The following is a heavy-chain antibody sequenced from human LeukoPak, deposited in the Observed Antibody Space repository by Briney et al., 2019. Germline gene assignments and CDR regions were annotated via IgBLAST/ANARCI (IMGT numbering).Heavy chain of an antibody. V-gene: IGHV4-59*12. CDR1: GGSISSYY. Sequence: SETLSLTCTVSGGSISSYYWSWIRQPPGKGLEWIGYIYYSGSTNYNPSLKSRVTISVDTSKNQFSLKLSSVTAADTAVYYCARVGNWNAIDYWGQGTLVTVSS. D-gene: IGHD1-1*01. CDR2: IYYSGST. J-gene: IGHJ4*02. CDR3: ARVGNWNAIDY.